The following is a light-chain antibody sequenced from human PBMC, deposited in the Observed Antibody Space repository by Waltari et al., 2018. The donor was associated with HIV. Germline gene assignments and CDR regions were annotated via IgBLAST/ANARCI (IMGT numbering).Light chain of an antibody. V-gene: IGLV1-44*01. CDR3: AAWDDSLKGPI. J-gene: IGLJ2*01. CDR2: SYN. Sequence: QSVLTQPPSASGTPGQRVTISCSGSSSNLGSNTLNWYQKLPGPAPNLLIYSYNLRPSGVPDRFSGSKSGTSASLAISGLQSEDEADYYCAAWDDSLKGPIFGGGTKVTVL. CDR1: SSNLGSNT.